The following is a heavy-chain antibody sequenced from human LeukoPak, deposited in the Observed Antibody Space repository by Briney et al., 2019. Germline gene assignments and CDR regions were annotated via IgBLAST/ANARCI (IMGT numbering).Heavy chain of an antibody. CDR1: GFTFSSYS. J-gene: IGHJ4*02. V-gene: IGHV3-21*01. D-gene: IGHD3-22*01. Sequence: GGSLRLSCAASGFTFSSYSMNWVRQAPGKGLEWVSSISSSSSYIYYADSVKGRFTISRDNAKNSLYLQMNSLRAEDTAVYYCATEGLEYYYDSSGYWVHWGQGTLVTVSS. CDR3: ATEGLEYYYDSSGYWVH. CDR2: ISSSSSYI.